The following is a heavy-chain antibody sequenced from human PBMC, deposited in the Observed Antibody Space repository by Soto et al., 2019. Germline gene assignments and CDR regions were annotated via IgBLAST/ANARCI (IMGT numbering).Heavy chain of an antibody. V-gene: IGHV1-18*01. CDR3: ARTPLSHDFWSGYYVARYGMDV. CDR1: GYTFTSYG. D-gene: IGHD3-3*01. Sequence: ASVKVSCKASGYTFTSYGISWVRQAPGQGLEWMGWISAYNGNTNYAQKLQGRVTMTTDTSTSTAYMELRSLRSDDTAVYYCARTPLSHDFWSGYYVARYGMDVWGQGTTVTVSS. CDR2: ISAYNGNT. J-gene: IGHJ6*02.